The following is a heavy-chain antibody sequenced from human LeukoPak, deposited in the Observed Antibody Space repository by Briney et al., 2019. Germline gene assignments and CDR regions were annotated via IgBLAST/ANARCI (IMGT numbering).Heavy chain of an antibody. Sequence: PGGSLRLSCAASGFPFSTYWMSWVRQAPGKGLEWVANIKQDGSEKYYVDSVKGRFTISRDNAKNSLYLQMNSLRAEDTAVYYCARDRLAAALDYWGQGILVTVSS. V-gene: IGHV3-7*01. CDR2: IKQDGSEK. CDR3: ARDRLAAALDY. J-gene: IGHJ4*02. D-gene: IGHD6-13*01. CDR1: GFPFSTYW.